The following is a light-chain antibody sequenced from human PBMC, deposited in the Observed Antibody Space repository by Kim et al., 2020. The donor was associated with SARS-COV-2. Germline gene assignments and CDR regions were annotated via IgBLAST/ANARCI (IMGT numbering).Light chain of an antibody. J-gene: IGKJ4*01. Sequence: VSPGERATLSCRASQSFSSNLAWYQQKPGQAPRLLIYDTSTRATGIPARFSGSESGTEFTLTISSLQSEDFAVYYCQQYNNWPLTFGGGTKVEIK. CDR3: QQYNNWPLT. CDR1: QSFSSN. CDR2: DTS. V-gene: IGKV3-15*01.